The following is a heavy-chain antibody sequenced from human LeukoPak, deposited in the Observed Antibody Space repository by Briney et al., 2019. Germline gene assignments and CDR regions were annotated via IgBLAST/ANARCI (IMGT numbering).Heavy chain of an antibody. Sequence: SVKVSCKASGYTFTSYDINWVRQATGQGLEWMGRIIPIFGKTNYAQRFQGRVTITADESTSTAYMELSSLRSEDTAMYYCAIDSSGYQNPFDYWGQGTLVTVSS. V-gene: IGHV1-69*13. J-gene: IGHJ4*02. CDR1: GYTFTSYD. CDR2: IIPIFGKT. D-gene: IGHD3-22*01. CDR3: AIDSSGYQNPFDY.